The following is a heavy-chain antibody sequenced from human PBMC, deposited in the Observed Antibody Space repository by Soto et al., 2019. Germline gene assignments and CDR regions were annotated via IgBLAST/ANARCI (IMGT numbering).Heavy chain of an antibody. D-gene: IGHD2-2*01. CDR3: ARDLPEVVPAAFDDFDI. V-gene: IGHV1-18*01. CDR1: GYTFTSYG. J-gene: IGHJ3*02. CDR2: ISAYNGNT. Sequence: ASVKVSCKASGYTFTSYGISWVRQAPGQGLEWMGWISAYNGNTNYAQKLQGRVTMTTDTSTSTAYMELRSLRSDDTAVYYCARDLPEVVPAAFDDFDICGQGTMVTV.